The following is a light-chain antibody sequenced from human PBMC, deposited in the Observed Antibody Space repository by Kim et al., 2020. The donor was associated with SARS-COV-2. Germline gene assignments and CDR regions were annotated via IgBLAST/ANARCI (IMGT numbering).Light chain of an antibody. Sequence: QSALTQPASVSWSPGQSITISCTGTSSDVGGYNYVSWYQQHPGKAPKLMIYDVSKRHSGVPNRFTGSKSGNTASLTISGLQAEDEADYYCSSYTSSSRVFRGVTQLAVL. J-gene: IGLJ3*02. V-gene: IGLV2-14*01. CDR3: SSYTSSSRV. CDR1: SSDVGGYNY. CDR2: DVS.